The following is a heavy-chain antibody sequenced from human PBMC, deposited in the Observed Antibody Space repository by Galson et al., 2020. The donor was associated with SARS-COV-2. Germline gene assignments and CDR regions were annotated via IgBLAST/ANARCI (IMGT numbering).Heavy chain of an antibody. CDR3: ARGWTYCSSTSCSDAFDI. D-gene: IGHD2-2*01. V-gene: IGHV1-18*01. CDR1: GYTFTSYG. J-gene: IGHJ3*02. Sequence: GASVKVSCKASGYTFTSYGISWVRQAPGQGLEWMGWISAYNGNTNYAQKLQGRVTMTTDTSTSTAYMELRSLRSDDTAVYYCARGWTYCSSTSCSDAFDIWGQGTMVTVSS. CDR2: ISAYNGNT.